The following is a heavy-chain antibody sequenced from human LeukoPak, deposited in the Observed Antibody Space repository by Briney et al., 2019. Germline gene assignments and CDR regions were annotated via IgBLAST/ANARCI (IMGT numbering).Heavy chain of an antibody. Sequence: ASVKVSCKASGYTFTGYFMHWVRQAPGQGLEWMGWINPNSGVTNYAQKFQGRVTMTRDTSIGTSYMELSRLRSDDTAVYYCTIGGGRGVVVAPDFDYWGQGTLVTVSS. CDR3: TIGGGRGVVVAPDFDY. J-gene: IGHJ4*02. V-gene: IGHV1-2*02. D-gene: IGHD2-15*01. CDR1: GYTFTGYF. CDR2: INPNSGVT.